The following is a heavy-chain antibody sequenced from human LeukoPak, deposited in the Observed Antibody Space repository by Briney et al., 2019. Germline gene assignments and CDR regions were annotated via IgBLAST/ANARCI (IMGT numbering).Heavy chain of an antibody. V-gene: IGHV4-39*07. D-gene: IGHD4-17*01. CDR2: IYFGGST. J-gene: IGHJ4*02. Sequence: NPSETLSLTCTVSAGSITSSYYYWGWIRQPPGKGLEWFGRIYFGGSTYYSPSLKSRVTISVDTSQNQFSLKLSSVTAADTAVYYCARSSTVTTYPRFDYWGQGTLVTVSS. CDR3: ARSSTVTTYPRFDY. CDR1: AGSITSSYYY.